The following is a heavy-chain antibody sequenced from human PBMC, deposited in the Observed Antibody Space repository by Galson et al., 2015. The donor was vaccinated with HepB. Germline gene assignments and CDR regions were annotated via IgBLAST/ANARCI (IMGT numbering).Heavy chain of an antibody. D-gene: IGHD2-15*01. V-gene: IGHV3-15*01. CDR1: GFTFSNAW. Sequence: SLRLSCAASGFTFSNAWMSWVRQAPGKGLEWVGRIKSKTDGGTTDYAAPVKGRFTISRDDSKNTLYLQMNSLKTEDTAVYYCTHWGILGREDVGFDYWGQGTLVTVSS. CDR3: THWGILGREDVGFDY. J-gene: IGHJ4*02. CDR2: IKSKTDGGTT.